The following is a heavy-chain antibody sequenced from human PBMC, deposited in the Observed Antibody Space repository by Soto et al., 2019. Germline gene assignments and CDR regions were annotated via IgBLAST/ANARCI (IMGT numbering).Heavy chain of an antibody. CDR3: ARCVAAAPRYGMDV. D-gene: IGHD6-13*01. V-gene: IGHV1-3*05. J-gene: IGHJ6*02. Sequence: QVQLVQSGAEEKKPGASVKVSCKASGYTFTSYAMHWVRQAPGQRLEWMGWINAGNGNTKYSQKFQGRVTITRDTXXSTAYMELSSLRSEDTAVYYCARCVAAAPRYGMDVWGQGTTVTVSS. CDR2: INAGNGNT. CDR1: GYTFTSYA.